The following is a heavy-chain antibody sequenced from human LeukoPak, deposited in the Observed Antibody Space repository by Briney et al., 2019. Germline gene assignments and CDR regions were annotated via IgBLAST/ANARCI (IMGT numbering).Heavy chain of an antibody. CDR1: GFTLSSNY. V-gene: IGHV3-53*04. J-gene: IGHJ3*02. Sequence: GGSLRLSCAASGFTLSSNYMSWVRQAPGKGLEWVSVMYSGGSTYYADSVKGRFTISRHNSKNTLYLQMNSLRAEDTAVYYCARESLYDSSGYYYYAFDIWGQGTMVTVSS. CDR3: ARESLYDSSGYYYYAFDI. CDR2: MYSGGST. D-gene: IGHD3-22*01.